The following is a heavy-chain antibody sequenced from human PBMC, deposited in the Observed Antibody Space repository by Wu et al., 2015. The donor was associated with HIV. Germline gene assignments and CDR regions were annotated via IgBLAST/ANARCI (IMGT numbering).Heavy chain of an antibody. Sequence: VQLVQSGAEVKKPGASVKVSCKASGYTFTGYCMHWVRQAPGQGLEWMGWINPNSGGTNYAQKFQGRVTMTRDTSISTAYMELSRLRSDDTAVYYCARGPQIRRIAAAGTGLDYWGQGTLVTGLL. CDR1: GYTFTGYC. CDR2: INPNSGGT. D-gene: IGHD6-13*01. V-gene: IGHV1-2*02. CDR3: ARGPQIRRIAAAGTGLDY. J-gene: IGHJ4*02.